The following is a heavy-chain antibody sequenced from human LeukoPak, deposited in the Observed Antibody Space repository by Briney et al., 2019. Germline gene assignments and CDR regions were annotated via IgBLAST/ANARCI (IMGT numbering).Heavy chain of an antibody. CDR1: GFTFSSYA. D-gene: IGHD3-22*01. CDR3: AKSSGAFYYDSSGYWDY. Sequence: GGSLRLSCAASGFTFSSYAMSWVRQAPGKGLEWVSAISGSGGSTYYADSVKGRFTISRDNSKNTLYLQMNSLRAEDTAVYYCAKSSGAFYYDSSGYWDYWGQGTLVTVS. CDR2: ISGSGGST. V-gene: IGHV3-23*01. J-gene: IGHJ4*02.